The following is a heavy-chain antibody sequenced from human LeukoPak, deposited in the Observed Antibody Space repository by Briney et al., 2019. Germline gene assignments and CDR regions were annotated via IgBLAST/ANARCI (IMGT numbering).Heavy chain of an antibody. Sequence: ASVKVSCKASGYTFTAYYMHWVRQAPGQGLEWMGWINPNNGGTNYAQKFQGRVALTTDTSISTAFMELSNLRPDDTAIYFCARSVTYNWFDPWGQGTRVTVSS. J-gene: IGHJ5*02. V-gene: IGHV1-2*02. CDR2: INPNNGGT. CDR3: ARSVTYNWFDP. D-gene: IGHD2-21*02. CDR1: GYTFTAYY.